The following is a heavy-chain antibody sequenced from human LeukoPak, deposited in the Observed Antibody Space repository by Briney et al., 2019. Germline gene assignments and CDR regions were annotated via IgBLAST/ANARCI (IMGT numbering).Heavy chain of an antibody. CDR3: ARGGKRAFDI. V-gene: IGHV3-53*01. Sequence: GGSLRLSCAASGFTVSSNYMSWVRQAPGKGLQWVSVIYSAGSTYYADSVKGRFTISRDNSNNTLYLQMSGLRDEDAAVYYCARGGKRAFDIWGQGTMVTVSS. CDR2: IYSAGST. CDR1: GFTVSSNY. J-gene: IGHJ3*02. D-gene: IGHD5-12*01.